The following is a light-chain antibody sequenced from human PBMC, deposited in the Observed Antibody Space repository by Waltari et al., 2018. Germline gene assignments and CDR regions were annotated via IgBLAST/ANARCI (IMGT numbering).Light chain of an antibody. J-gene: IGKJ4*01. CDR2: KAS. CDR3: QQYSSYLVT. V-gene: IGKV1-5*03. Sequence: DIQLTQSPSTLSASVGDRVTITCRASQSISIWLAWYQQKPGKDPKLLIYKASSLETGVPSRFSGSGSGTEFTLTISSLQPDDFATYYCQQYSSYLVTFDGGTKVEIK. CDR1: QSISIW.